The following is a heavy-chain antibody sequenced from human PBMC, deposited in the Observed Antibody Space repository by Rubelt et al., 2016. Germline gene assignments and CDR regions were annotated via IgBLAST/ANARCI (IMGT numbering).Heavy chain of an antibody. D-gene: IGHD4-17*01. CDR3: ARAGAEVTTHFDL. CDR2: INPNSGDT. J-gene: IGHJ4*02. Sequence: QVQLVQSGAEVKKPGASVKVSCKTSGYTFTGSYMHWVRQAPGQGLEWMGRINPNSGDTNYAQQFQGRVTMTRDTATSTVYMGLGRRRSDDTAVYYCARAGAEVTTHFDLWGQGTRVTVSS. V-gene: IGHV1-2*06. CDR1: GYTFTGSY.